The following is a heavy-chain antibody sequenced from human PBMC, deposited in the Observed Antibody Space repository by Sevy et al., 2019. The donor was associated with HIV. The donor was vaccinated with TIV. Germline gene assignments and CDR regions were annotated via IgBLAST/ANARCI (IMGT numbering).Heavy chain of an antibody. V-gene: IGHV1-18*01. CDR1: GYTFTTYN. CDR3: ARGSTSWYDY. D-gene: IGHD2-8*01. J-gene: IGHJ4*02. Sequence: ASVKVSCKASGYTFTTYNIVWVRQAPGQGLEWLAWMSPYNGNKNYAQRVQGRVTMTTDTFTDTAFLELRSLEFDDTATYYCARGSTSWYDYGRQGTRVTVS. CDR2: MSPYNGNK.